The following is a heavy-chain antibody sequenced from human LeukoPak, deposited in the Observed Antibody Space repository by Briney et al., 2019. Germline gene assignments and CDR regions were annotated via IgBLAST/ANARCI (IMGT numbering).Heavy chain of an antibody. D-gene: IGHD3-22*01. CDR1: GYTFSSYG. Sequence: ASVKVSCKASGYTFSSYGISWVRQAPGQGLEWMGWISAYNGNTDYAQNFQDRVTMTTDTSTSTAYMELRSLRSDDTAVYFCARDYYYDSSGTGDYWGQGTLVTVSS. CDR3: ARDYYYDSSGTGDY. J-gene: IGHJ4*02. CDR2: ISAYNGNT. V-gene: IGHV1-18*01.